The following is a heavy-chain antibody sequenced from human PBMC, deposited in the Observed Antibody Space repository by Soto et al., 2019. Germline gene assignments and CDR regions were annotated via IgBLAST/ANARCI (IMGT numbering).Heavy chain of an antibody. V-gene: IGHV1-18*01. J-gene: IGHJ4*02. CDR1: GYTFTNFG. Sequence: QVHLVQSGAEVKKPGASVKVSCTASGYTFTNFGISWVRQAPGQGLEWMGWISAYNGNTNYAQKFQGRVTMTTDTSTSIAYIVLRSLGSDDTSVYYCARGGTPADYWGQGTLVTVSS. D-gene: IGHD2-15*01. CDR3: ARGGTPADY. CDR2: ISAYNGNT.